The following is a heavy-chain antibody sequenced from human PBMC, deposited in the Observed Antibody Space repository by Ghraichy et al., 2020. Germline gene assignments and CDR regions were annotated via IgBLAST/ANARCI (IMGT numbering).Heavy chain of an antibody. D-gene: IGHD5-18*01. CDR2: INPSGGST. CDR3: ASLSDTAIPYYYYGMDV. J-gene: IGHJ6*02. Sequence: ASVKVSCKASGYTFTSYYMHWVRQAPGQGLEWMGIINPSGGSTSYAQKFQGRVTMTRDTSTSTVYMELSSLRSEDTAVYYCASLSDTAIPYYYYGMDVWGQGTTVTVSS. CDR1: GYTFTSYY. V-gene: IGHV1-46*01.